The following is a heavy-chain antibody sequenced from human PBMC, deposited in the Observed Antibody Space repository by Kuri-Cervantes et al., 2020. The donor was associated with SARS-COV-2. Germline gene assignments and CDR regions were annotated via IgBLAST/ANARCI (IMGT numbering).Heavy chain of an antibody. Sequence: GESLKISCAASGFSFSTYWMTWVRQAPGIGLEWVANIKQDGSEEYYVDSVKGRFIISRDNARASLYLQMNSLRAEDTAVYYCARVDQYGSGNYYNPAYYYGINVWGQGTTVTDSS. CDR1: GFSFSTYW. D-gene: IGHD3-10*01. CDR3: ARVDQYGSGNYYNPAYYYGINV. V-gene: IGHV3-7*05. J-gene: IGHJ6*02. CDR2: IKQDGSEE.